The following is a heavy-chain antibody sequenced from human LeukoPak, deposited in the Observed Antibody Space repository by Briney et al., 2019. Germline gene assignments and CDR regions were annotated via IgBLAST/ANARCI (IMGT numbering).Heavy chain of an antibody. D-gene: IGHD3-10*01. CDR3: ARHPRRAMVRGVHFDY. CDR1: GYTFTGYY. J-gene: IGHJ4*02. CDR2: IYPGDSDT. Sequence: ASVKVSCKASGYTFTGYYMHWVRQAPGQGLEWMGIIYPGDSDTRYSPSFQGQVTISADKSISTAYLQWSSLKASDTAMYYCARHPRRAMVRGVHFDYWGQGTLVTVSS. V-gene: IGHV5-51*01.